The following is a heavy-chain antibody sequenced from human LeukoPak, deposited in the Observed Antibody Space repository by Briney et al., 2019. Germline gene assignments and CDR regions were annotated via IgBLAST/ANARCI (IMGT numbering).Heavy chain of an antibody. CDR3: ASTGTTKTMDY. V-gene: IGHV4-39*07. D-gene: IGHD4-17*01. J-gene: IGHJ4*02. CDR1: GGSISRSRDY. Sequence: PSETLSLTCTVSGGSISRSRDYWGWIRQPPGKGLEWIGSIYYSGSTYYNPSLKSRVTISGDKSKNQFSLKLSSVTAADTAVYYCASTGTTKTMDYWGQGTLVTVSS. CDR2: IYYSGST.